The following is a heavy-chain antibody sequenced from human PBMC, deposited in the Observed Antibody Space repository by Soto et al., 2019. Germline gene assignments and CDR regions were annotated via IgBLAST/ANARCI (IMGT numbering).Heavy chain of an antibody. Sequence: GGSLRLSCEGSAKTFSGYWMHWVRQAPGKGLEWVSGITWNSRVLAYADSVKGRFTISRDNARNSLYLQMDSLRDEDTALYYCAKGRYDFWSPYYFDSWGQGTLVTVSS. CDR2: ITWNSRVL. CDR3: AKGRYDFWSPYYFDS. J-gene: IGHJ4*02. V-gene: IGHV3-9*01. D-gene: IGHD3-3*01. CDR1: AKTFSGYW.